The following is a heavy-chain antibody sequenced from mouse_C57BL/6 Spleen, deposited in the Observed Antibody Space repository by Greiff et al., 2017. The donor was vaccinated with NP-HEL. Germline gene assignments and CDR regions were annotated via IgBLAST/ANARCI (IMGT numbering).Heavy chain of an antibody. J-gene: IGHJ1*03. CDR2: IDPSDSYT. CDR1: GYTFTSYW. D-gene: IGHD1-1*01. V-gene: IGHV1-69*01. CDR3: ALSQLAGYFDV. Sequence: QVQLKQPGAELVMPGASVKLSCKASGYTFTSYWMHWVKQRPGQGLEWIGEIDPSDSYTNYNQKFKGKSTLTVDKSSSTAYMQLSSLTSEDSAVYYCALSQLAGYFDVWGTGTTVTVSS.